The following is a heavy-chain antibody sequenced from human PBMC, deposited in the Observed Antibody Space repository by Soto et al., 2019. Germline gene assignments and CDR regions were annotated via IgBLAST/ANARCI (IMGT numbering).Heavy chain of an antibody. CDR2: ISRSGGST. J-gene: IGHJ4*02. V-gene: IGHV3-23*01. Sequence: WGSLRISCASYVFTFSSYAMSWVGQAPGKGLDWASAISRSGGSTYYADSVKGRFTISRDNSKNTLYLQMNSLRAEDTAVYYCAKDPNGDPYDYWGQGTMVTVSS. CDR1: VFTFSSYA. D-gene: IGHD4-17*01. CDR3: AKDPNGDPYDY.